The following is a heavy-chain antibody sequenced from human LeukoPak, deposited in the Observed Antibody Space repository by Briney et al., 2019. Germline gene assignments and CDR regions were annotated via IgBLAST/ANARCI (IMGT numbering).Heavy chain of an antibody. CDR2: ISSSSSYI. CDR1: GFTFSSYA. J-gene: IGHJ3*02. Sequence: PGGALRLSCAASGFTFSSYAMSWVRQAPGKGVEWVSSISSSSSYIYYADSVKGRFTISRDNAKNSLYLQMNSLRAEDTAVYYCARDKKRFLEWFDAFDIWGQGTMVTVSS. D-gene: IGHD3-3*01. V-gene: IGHV3-21*01. CDR3: ARDKKRFLEWFDAFDI.